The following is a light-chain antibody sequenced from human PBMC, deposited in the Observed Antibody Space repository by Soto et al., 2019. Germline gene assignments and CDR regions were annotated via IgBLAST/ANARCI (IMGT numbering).Light chain of an antibody. Sequence: EIVLTQSPGTPSLSPGERATLSCRARESVSSSYLAWYQQKPGQAPRLLIYGASSRATGIPDRFSGSGSGTDFTLTISRLEPEDFAVYYCQQYDNSPPTFGQGTKLEIK. CDR3: QQYDNSPPT. J-gene: IGKJ2*01. V-gene: IGKV3-20*01. CDR1: ESVSSSY. CDR2: GAS.